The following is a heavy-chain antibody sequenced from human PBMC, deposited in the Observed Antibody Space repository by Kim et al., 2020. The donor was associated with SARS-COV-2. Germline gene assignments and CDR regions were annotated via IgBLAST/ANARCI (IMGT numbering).Heavy chain of an antibody. D-gene: IGHD5-12*01. Sequence: YYNQSLKSRVTISVDTTKNQFSLKRSSVTAADTAVYYCATLEMATIVGNYWGQGTLVTVSS. V-gene: IGHV4-39*07. CDR3: ATLEMATIVGNY. J-gene: IGHJ4*02.